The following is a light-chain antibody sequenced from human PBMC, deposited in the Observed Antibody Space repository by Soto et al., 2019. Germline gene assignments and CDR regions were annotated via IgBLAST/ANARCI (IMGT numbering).Light chain of an antibody. V-gene: IGKV1-5*03. J-gene: IGKJ1*01. CDR1: QSISTW. CDR3: QQYSTFWT. CDR2: KAS. Sequence: DIQMTQSPSFLPASIGDRVTITCRASQSISTWLAWYQQKAGEGPRLLISKASSLQRGVPSRFSGRGSGTEFTLTISSLQPDYFATYYCQQYSTFWTFGQGTKVEVK.